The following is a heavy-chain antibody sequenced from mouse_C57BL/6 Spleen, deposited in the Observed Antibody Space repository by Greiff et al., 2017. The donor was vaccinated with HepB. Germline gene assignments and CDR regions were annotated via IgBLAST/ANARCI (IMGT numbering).Heavy chain of an antibody. CDR1: GYTFTDYE. CDR2: IDPETGGT. D-gene: IGHD4-1*01. CDR3: TRENWDIAMDY. V-gene: IGHV1-15*01. J-gene: IGHJ4*01. Sequence: QVQLQQSGAELVRPGASVTLSCKASGYTFTDYEMHWVKQTPVHGLEWIGAIDPETGGTAYNQKFKGKAILTADNSSSTAYMELRSLTSEDSAVYYCTRENWDIAMDYWGQGTSVTVSS.